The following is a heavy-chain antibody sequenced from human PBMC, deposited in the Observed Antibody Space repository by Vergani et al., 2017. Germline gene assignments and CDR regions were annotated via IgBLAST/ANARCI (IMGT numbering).Heavy chain of an antibody. CDR3: ARAARYYYDSSGSSDY. Sequence: QVQLVQSGAEVKKPGASVKVSCKASGYTFTSYGISWVRQAPGQGLEWMVWISAYNGNTNYAQKLQGRVTMTTDTSTSTAYMELRSLRSEDTAVYYCARAARYYYDSSGSSDYWGQGTLVTVSS. CDR1: GYTFTSYG. J-gene: IGHJ4*02. CDR2: ISAYNGNT. D-gene: IGHD3-22*01. V-gene: IGHV1-18*01.